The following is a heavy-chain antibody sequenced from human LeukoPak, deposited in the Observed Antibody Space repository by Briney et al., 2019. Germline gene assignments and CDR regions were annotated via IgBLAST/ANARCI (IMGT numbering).Heavy chain of an antibody. CDR2: IYYSGST. Sequence: SETLSLTCTVSGGSISSGDYYWSWIRQPPGKGLEWIGYIYYSGSTYYNPSLKSRVTISVDTSKNQFSPKLSSVTAADTAVYYCARSTVVAASIDYWGQGTLVTVSS. V-gene: IGHV4-30-4*01. J-gene: IGHJ4*02. CDR1: GGSISSGDYY. D-gene: IGHD2-15*01. CDR3: ARSTVVAASIDY.